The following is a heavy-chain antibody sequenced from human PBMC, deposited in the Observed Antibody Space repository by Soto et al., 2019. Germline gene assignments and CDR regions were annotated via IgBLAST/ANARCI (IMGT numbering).Heavy chain of an antibody. Sequence: SVKVSCKASGGTFSGYAISWVRQAPGQGLEWMGGIIPIFGTANYAQKFQGRVTITADESTSTAYMELSSLRSEDTAVYYCAILAGYSSSWSRGPHAFDIWGQGTMVTVSS. D-gene: IGHD6-13*01. CDR2: IIPIFGTA. CDR3: AILAGYSSSWSRGPHAFDI. CDR1: GGTFSGYA. J-gene: IGHJ3*02. V-gene: IGHV1-69*13.